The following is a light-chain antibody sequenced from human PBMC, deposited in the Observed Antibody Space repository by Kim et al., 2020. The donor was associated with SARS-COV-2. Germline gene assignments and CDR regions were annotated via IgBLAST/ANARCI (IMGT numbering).Light chain of an antibody. CDR2: AAS. CDR1: QSISSY. J-gene: IGKJ2*02. V-gene: IGKV1-39*01. CDR3: QQSYSTPPWT. Sequence: DIQMTQSPSSLSASVGDRVTITCRASQSISSYLNWYQQKPGKAPKLLIYAASSLQSGVPSRFSGSGSGTDFTLTISSLQPEDFATYYWQQSYSTPPWTFGQGTKLEF.